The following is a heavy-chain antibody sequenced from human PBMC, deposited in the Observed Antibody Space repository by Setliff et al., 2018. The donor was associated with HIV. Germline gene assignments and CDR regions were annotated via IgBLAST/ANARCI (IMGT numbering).Heavy chain of an antibody. D-gene: IGHD2-21*01. J-gene: IGHJ4*02. CDR3: ARQGSLCPDCYLDS. CDR1: GGSISTSRYY. CDR2: INYRGNT. V-gene: IGHV4-39*01. Sequence: SETLSLTCTVSGGSISTSRYYWGWIRQPPGKGLEWIGSINYRGNTYYNPSLKSRAAISVDTSKNQISQKLSSVTAADTAVYYCARQGSLCPDCYLDSWGQGTLVTVSS.